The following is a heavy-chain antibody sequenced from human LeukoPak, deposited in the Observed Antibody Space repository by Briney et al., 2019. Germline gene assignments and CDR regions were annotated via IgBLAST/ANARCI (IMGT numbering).Heavy chain of an antibody. CDR1: GGSISSGGYY. D-gene: IGHD3-22*01. CDR2: IYYSGST. V-gene: IGHV4-31*03. J-gene: IGHJ4*02. Sequence: PSQTLSLTCTVPGGSISSGGYYWSWIRQHPGKGLEWIGYIYYSGSTYYNPSLKGRVTISVDTSKNQFSLKLSSVTAADTAVYYCAREVPGPTYYYDSSGFDYWGQGTLVTVSS. CDR3: AREVPGPTYYYDSSGFDY.